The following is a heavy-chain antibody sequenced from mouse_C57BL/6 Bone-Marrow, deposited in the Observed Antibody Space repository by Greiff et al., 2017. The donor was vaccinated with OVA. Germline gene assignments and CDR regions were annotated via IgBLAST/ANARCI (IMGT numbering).Heavy chain of an antibody. CDR3: ARRGYGNSAWFAY. CDR1: GFTFSSYG. V-gene: IGHV5-6*02. CDR2: ISSGGSYT. Sequence: EVKLVESGGDLVKPGGSLKLSCAASGFTFSSYGMSWVRQTPDKRLEWVATISSGGSYTYYPDSVKGRFTISRDNAKNTLYLQMSSLKSEDTDMYYCARRGYGNSAWFAYWGQGTLVTVSA. D-gene: IGHD2-10*02. J-gene: IGHJ3*01.